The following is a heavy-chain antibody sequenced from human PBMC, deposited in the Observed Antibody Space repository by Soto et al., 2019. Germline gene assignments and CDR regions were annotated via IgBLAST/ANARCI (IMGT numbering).Heavy chain of an antibody. CDR3: ARLWSCNEGSS. D-gene: IGHD3-10*01. Sequence: SETLSLSCAVHGGSFRGYYWSWIRQPPGKGLEWIGEINHSGGTNYNPSLKSRVSISVDASKNQFSLQLTSVTAADTAVYYCARLWSCNEGSSWGQGTLVTVSS. CDR1: GGSFRGYY. J-gene: IGHJ4*02. V-gene: IGHV4-34*01. CDR2: INHSGGT.